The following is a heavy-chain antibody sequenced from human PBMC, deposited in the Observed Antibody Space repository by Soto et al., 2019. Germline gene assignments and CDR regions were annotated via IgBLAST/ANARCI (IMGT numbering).Heavy chain of an antibody. CDR1: GGSISSGGYY. CDR2: IYYSGST. Sequence: PSETLSLTCTVSGGSISSGGYYWSWIRQHPGKGLEWIGYIYYSGSTYYNPSLKSRVTISVDTSKNQFSLKLSSVTAADTAVYYCARDSRSNKVDYYYYMDVWGKGTTVTVSS. D-gene: IGHD2-15*01. CDR3: ARDSRSNKVDYYYYMDV. J-gene: IGHJ6*03. V-gene: IGHV4-31*03.